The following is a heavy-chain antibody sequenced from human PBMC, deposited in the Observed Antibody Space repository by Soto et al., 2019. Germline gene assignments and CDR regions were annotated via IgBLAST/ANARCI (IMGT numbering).Heavy chain of an antibody. CDR3: ARAGGYYDILTGLGAVDV. Sequence: GGSLRLSCAASGFIFSDYYMNWIRQAPGKGLQWVSYISGSGNTICYADSVKGRFTISRDNAKKSVYLQMNSLRVEDTAVYYCARAGGYYDILTGLGAVDVWGQGTTVTVSS. CDR1: GFIFSDYY. J-gene: IGHJ6*02. CDR2: ISGSGNTI. D-gene: IGHD3-9*01. V-gene: IGHV3-11*01.